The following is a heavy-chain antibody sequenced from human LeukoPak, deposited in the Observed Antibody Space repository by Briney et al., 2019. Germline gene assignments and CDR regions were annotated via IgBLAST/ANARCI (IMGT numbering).Heavy chain of an antibody. Sequence: ASVKVSCKASGYTFTSYYMHWVRQAPGQGLEWMGWINPNSGGTNYAQKFQGRVTMTRDTSISTAYMELSRLRSDDTAVYYCARVRGGSYYYYYYMDVWGKGTTVTVSS. V-gene: IGHV1-2*02. J-gene: IGHJ6*03. CDR3: ARVRGGSYYYYYYMDV. D-gene: IGHD1-26*01. CDR2: INPNSGGT. CDR1: GYTFTSYY.